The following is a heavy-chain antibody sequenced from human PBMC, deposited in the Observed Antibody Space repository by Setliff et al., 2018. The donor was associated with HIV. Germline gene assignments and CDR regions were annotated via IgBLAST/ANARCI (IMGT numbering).Heavy chain of an antibody. J-gene: IGHJ4*02. CDR1: GVSLKKSGYF. CDR2: IYYAGNT. CDR3: ARHSRTAVPTIDY. V-gene: IGHV4-39*01. D-gene: IGHD4-17*01. Sequence: PSETLSLTCVVSGVSLKKSGYFWGWIRQSPGKGLEWIADIYYAGNTYYNPSLKSRATISIDTSRNQFSLKVTSLTAADTAVYYCARHSRTAVPTIDYWGQGTLVTVSS.